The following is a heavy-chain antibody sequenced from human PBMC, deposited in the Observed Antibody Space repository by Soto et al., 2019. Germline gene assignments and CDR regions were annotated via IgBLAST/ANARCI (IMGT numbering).Heavy chain of an antibody. V-gene: IGHV1-18*01. J-gene: IGHJ6*02. CDR2: ISTYNENT. D-gene: IGHD2-15*01. CDR3: AREGYCSSGSCALYSHEFFGMDV. Sequence: ASVKVSCKASRYSFARYGMSWVRQAPGQGLEWMGWISTYNENTKYAQKFQGRVTLTTDTSTSTAYMELRSLTYDDTAVYYCAREGYCSSGSCALYSHEFFGMDVWGQGTTVTVSS. CDR1: RYSFARYG.